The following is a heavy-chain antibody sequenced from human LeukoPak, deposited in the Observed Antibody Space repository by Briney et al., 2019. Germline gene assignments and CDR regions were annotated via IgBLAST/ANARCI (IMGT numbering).Heavy chain of an antibody. V-gene: IGHV3-20*04. J-gene: IGHJ3*02. D-gene: IGHD6-19*01. Sequence: PGGSLRLSCAASGFAFDDYGMSWVRQAPGKGLEWVSGINWNGGSTGYADSVKGRFTISKDNPKNSLYLQMNSLRAEDTALYYCASLAVAGTPHAFDIWGQGTMVTVPS. CDR1: GFAFDDYG. CDR2: INWNGGST. CDR3: ASLAVAGTPHAFDI.